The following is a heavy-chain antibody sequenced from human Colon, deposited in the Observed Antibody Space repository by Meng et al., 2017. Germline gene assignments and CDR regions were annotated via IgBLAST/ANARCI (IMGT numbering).Heavy chain of an antibody. CDR1: GGTFSSYA. Sequence: QVQLVQSWAEVKKPGSSVKVSCKASGGTFSSYAISWVRPAPGQGLEWMGGIIPILGIANYAQKFQGRVTITADKSTGTAYMELSSLRSEDTAVYYCARENVVVVAALDYWGQGTLVTVSS. CDR2: IIPILGIA. V-gene: IGHV1-69*10. CDR3: ARENVVVVAALDY. J-gene: IGHJ4*02. D-gene: IGHD2-15*01.